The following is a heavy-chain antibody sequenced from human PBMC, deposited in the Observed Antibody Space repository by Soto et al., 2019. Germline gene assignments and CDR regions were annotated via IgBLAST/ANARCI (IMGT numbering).Heavy chain of an antibody. J-gene: IGHJ6*02. CDR3: AKLLVTQMPYYYYGLDV. V-gene: IGHV3-23*01. Sequence: PGGSLRLSCGVSGFTFSNYAMSWVRQAPGKGLEWVSAINIGGDTTYYADSVKGRFTMSRDNSKNTLCLQMNSLRAEDTAVYYCAKLLVTQMPYYYYGLDVWGQGTTVTVSS. D-gene: IGHD2-21*02. CDR2: INIGGDTT. CDR1: GFTFSNYA.